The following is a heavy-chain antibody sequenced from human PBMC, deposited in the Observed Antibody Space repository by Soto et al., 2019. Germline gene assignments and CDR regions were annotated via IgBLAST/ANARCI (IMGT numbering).Heavy chain of an antibody. CDR2: ISAYNGNT. V-gene: IGHV1-18*01. Sequence: ASVQVSCKASGYTFACYAISWMRQAPGQGLEWMGWISAYNGNTNYAQKLQGRVTMTTDTSTSTAYMELRSLRSDDTAVYYCARDPPPPDYWGQGTLVTVSS. CDR1: GYTFACYA. CDR3: ARDPPPPDY. J-gene: IGHJ4*02.